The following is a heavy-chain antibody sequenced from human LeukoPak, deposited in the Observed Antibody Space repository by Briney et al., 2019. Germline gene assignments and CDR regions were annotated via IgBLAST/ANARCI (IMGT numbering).Heavy chain of an antibody. J-gene: IGHJ6*03. V-gene: IGHV3-53*05. D-gene: IGHD1-26*01. CDR3: AKGYGWEASYYYYYMDV. CDR1: GFTVSNNY. CDR2: IYSGGST. Sequence: PGGSLRLSCAASGFTVSNNYMTWVRQAPGKGLEWLSVIYSGGSTYYADSVKGRFTISRDNSKNTLYLQMNSLRAEDTAVYYCAKGYGWEASYYYYYMDVWGKGTTVTISS.